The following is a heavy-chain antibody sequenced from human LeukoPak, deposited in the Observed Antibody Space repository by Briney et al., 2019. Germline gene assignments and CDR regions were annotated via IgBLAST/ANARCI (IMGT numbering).Heavy chain of an antibody. CDR2: IYYSGST. CDR3: ARETYGDSDFDY. Sequence: PSETLSLTCTVSGGSISSYYWSWIRQPPGKGLEWIGYIYYSGSTNYNPSLKSRVTISVDTSKNQFSLKLSSVTAADTAVYYCARETYGDSDFDYWGQGTLVTVYS. V-gene: IGHV4-59*01. J-gene: IGHJ4*02. CDR1: GGSISSYY. D-gene: IGHD4-17*01.